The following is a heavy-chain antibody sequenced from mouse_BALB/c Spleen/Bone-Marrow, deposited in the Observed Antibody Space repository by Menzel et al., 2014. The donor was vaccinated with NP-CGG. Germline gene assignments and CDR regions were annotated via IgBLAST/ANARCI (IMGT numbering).Heavy chain of an antibody. J-gene: IGHJ2*01. CDR2: IDLSDSYT. V-gene: IGHV1-69*01. D-gene: IGHD5-1-1*01. Sequence: VQLQESGAELVMPGASVKMSCKASGHTFTDHWMHWVKQRPGQGLEWIGAIDLSDSYTTYNQKFKGKATLTVDASSSIACVDLSSLTSEDSAVQDCARHHTDAWYFDYWGQGTTLPVSS. CDR1: GHTFTDHW. CDR3: ARHHTDAWYFDY.